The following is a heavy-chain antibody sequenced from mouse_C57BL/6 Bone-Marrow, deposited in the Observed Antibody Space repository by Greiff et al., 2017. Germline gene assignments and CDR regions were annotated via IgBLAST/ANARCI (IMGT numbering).Heavy chain of an antibody. CDR3: AIGRLRRRRYYAMDY. CDR2: IDPNSGGT. V-gene: IGHV1-72*01. CDR1: GYTFTSYW. D-gene: IGHD2-4*01. J-gene: IGHJ4*01. Sequence: QVQLKQPGAELVKPGASVKLSCKASGYTFTSYWMHWVKQRPGRGLEWIGRIDPNSGGTKYNEKFKSKATLTVDKPSSTAYMQLSSLTSEDSAVYYCAIGRLRRRRYYAMDYWGQGTSVTVSS.